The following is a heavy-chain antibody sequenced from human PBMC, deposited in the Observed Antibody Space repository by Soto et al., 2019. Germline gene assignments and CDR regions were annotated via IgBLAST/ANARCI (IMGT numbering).Heavy chain of an antibody. CDR2: IYYSGST. J-gene: IGHJ5*02. Sequence: QVQLQESGPGLVKPSETLSLTCTVSGGSISSYYWSWIRQPPGKGLEWIGYIYYSGSTNYNPSLTSRVTISVDTSKNQFSLKLSSVTAADTAVYYCARGYCGGDCYSYNWFDPWGQGTLVTVSS. CDR3: ARGYCGGDCYSYNWFDP. V-gene: IGHV4-59*01. CDR1: GGSISSYY. D-gene: IGHD2-21*02.